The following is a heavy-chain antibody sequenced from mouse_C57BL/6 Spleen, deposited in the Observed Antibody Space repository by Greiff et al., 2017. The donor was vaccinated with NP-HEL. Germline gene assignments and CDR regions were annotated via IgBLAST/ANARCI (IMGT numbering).Heavy chain of an antibody. D-gene: IGHD2-4*01. J-gene: IGHJ4*01. CDR3: ARSFYDYDDAMDY. Sequence: EVQLQQSGPELVKPGASVKISCKASGYTFTDYYMNWVKQSHGKSLEWIGDINPNNGGTSYNQKFKGKATLTVDKSSSTAYTELRSLTSEDSAVYYCARSFYDYDDAMDYWGQGTSVTVSS. CDR1: GYTFTDYY. V-gene: IGHV1-26*01. CDR2: INPNNGGT.